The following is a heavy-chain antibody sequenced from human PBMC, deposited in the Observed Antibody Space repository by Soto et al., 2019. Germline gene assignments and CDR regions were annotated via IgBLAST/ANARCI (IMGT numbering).Heavy chain of an antibody. V-gene: IGHV4-30-4*01. J-gene: IGHJ6*02. CDR2: IYYSGST. Sequence: QVQLQESGPGLVKPSQTLSLTCTVSGGSISSGDYYWSWIRQPPGNGLEWIGYIYYSGSTYYNPSRKSRGTIAVDTSKNQFSLKPSSVTAADTAVYYCARASPVVTDVWGQGTTVTVSS. D-gene: IGHD5-18*01. CDR3: ARASPVVTDV. CDR1: GGSISSGDYY.